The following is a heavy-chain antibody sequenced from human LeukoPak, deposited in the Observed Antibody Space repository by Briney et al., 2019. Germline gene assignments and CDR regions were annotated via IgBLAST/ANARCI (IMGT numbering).Heavy chain of an antibody. V-gene: IGHV1-69*13. D-gene: IGHD3-9*01. CDR2: FIHIFPTA. J-gene: IGHJ4*02. Sequence: SVKVSCKASGGSFSSYAISWVRQAPGKGLEWMGGFIHIFPTANYAQKFQGRVTITADESTATAYMELSSLRSEDTAMYYCARATDILTGYYNNYFDYWGQGTLVTVSS. CDR1: GGSFSSYA. CDR3: ARATDILTGYYNNYFDY.